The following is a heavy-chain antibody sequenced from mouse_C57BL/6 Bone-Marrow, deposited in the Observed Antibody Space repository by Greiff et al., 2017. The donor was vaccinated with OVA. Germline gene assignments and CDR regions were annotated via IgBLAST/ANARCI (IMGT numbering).Heavy chain of an antibody. CDR1: GISITTGNYR. D-gene: IGHD2-2*01. CDR3: ARVIYYGYDGGYFDY. Sequence: EVQLQQSGPGLVKPSQTVFLTCTVTGISITTGNYRWSWIRQFPGNKLEWIGYIYYSGTITYNPSLTSRTTITRDTPKNQFFLEMNSLTAEDTATYYCARVIYYGYDGGYFDYWGQGTTLTVSS. V-gene: IGHV3-5*01. CDR2: IYYSGTI. J-gene: IGHJ2*01.